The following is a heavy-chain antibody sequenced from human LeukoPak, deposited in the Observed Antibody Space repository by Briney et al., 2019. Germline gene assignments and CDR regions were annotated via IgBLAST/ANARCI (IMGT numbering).Heavy chain of an antibody. V-gene: IGHV1-8*01. CDR2: MNPNSGNT. CDR3: ARGGTFTMVRGVIISPDYYGMDV. D-gene: IGHD3-10*01. J-gene: IGHJ6*02. Sequence: ASVKVSCKASGYTFTSYDINCVRQATGQGLEWMGWMNPNSGNTGYAQKFQGRVTMTRNTSISTAYMELSSLRSEDTAVYYCARGGTFTMVRGVIISPDYYGMDVWGQGTTVTVSS. CDR1: GYTFTSYD.